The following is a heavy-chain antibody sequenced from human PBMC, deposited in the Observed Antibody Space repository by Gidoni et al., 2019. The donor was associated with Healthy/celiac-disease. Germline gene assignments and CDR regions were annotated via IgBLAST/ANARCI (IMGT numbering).Heavy chain of an antibody. CDR1: GYIFTGYY. CDR3: ARDGSSRTNNWFDP. Sequence: QVQLLQSGAEVKKPGASVKVSCKASGYIFTGYYIHWVRQDPGQGLEWIGWINPKSGGTNYAQKFEGRVTMTRDTYISSAYMEVSRLKSDDTAVYYCARDGSSRTNNWFDPWGQGTLVTVSS. CDR2: INPKSGGT. J-gene: IGHJ5*02. D-gene: IGHD2-15*01. V-gene: IGHV1-2*02.